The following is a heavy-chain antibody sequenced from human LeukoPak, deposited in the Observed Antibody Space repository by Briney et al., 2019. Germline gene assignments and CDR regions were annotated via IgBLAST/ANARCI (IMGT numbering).Heavy chain of an antibody. J-gene: IGHJ4*02. CDR2: ISGSSKSI. D-gene: IGHD3-10*01. CDR1: GFTFSSYS. V-gene: IGHV3-21*01. CDR3: ARSNYYGSGSFYDY. Sequence: GGSLRLSCAASGFTFSSYSMNWLRQAPGKGLEWVSSISGSSKSIYYADSVRGRFTISRDNAKNSLYLQMNSLRAEDTAVYYCARSNYYGSGSFYDYWGRGTLVTVSS.